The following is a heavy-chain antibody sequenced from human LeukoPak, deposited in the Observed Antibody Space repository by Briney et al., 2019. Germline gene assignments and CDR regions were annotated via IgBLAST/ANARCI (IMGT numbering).Heavy chain of an antibody. CDR3: TRESGTYYYDSSGSEELDY. D-gene: IGHD3-22*01. CDR2: ISSSSSCI. V-gene: IGHV3-21*01. CDR1: GFTFSSYS. Sequence: TGGSLRLSCAASGFTFSSYSMNWVRQAPGKGLEWVSSISSSSSCIYYADSVKGRFTISRDNAKNSLYLQMNSLRAEDTAVYYCTRESGTYYYDSSGSEELDYWGQGTLVTVSS. J-gene: IGHJ4*02.